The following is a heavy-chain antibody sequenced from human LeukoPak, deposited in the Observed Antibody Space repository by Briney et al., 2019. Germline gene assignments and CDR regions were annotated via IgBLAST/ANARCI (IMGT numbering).Heavy chain of an antibody. Sequence: SETLSLTCTVSGGSISSSSYYWGWIRQPPGKGLEWIGSIYYSGSTYYNPSLKSRVTISLDTSKNQFSLKLSSVIAADTAVYYCARILAAGMGLNWFDPWGQGTLVTVSS. CDR2: IYYSGST. V-gene: IGHV4-39*01. CDR1: GGSISSSSYY. CDR3: ARILAAGMGLNWFDP. D-gene: IGHD6-13*01. J-gene: IGHJ5*02.